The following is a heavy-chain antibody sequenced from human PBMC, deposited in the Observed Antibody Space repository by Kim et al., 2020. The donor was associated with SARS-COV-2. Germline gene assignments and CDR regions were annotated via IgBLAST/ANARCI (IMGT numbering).Heavy chain of an antibody. J-gene: IGHJ6*02. CDR3: ARAGYYYSYAMDV. Sequence: YARGFTGRFVFSLDISVSTAYLQISSLKAEDTAVYYCARAGYYYSYAMDVWGQGTTVTVSS. V-gene: IGHV7-4-1*02.